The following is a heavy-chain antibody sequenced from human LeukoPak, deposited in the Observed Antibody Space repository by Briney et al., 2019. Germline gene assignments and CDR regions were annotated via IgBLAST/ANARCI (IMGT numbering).Heavy chain of an antibody. Sequence: PGGSLRLPCAASGFTFSSYAMSWVRQAPGKGLEWVSAISGSGGSTYYADSVKGRFTISRDNSKNTLYLQMNSLRAEDTAVYYCAKERSEVDSSGYFDYWGQGTLVTVSS. CDR3: AKERSEVDSSGYFDY. V-gene: IGHV3-23*01. D-gene: IGHD3-22*01. J-gene: IGHJ4*02. CDR1: GFTFSSYA. CDR2: ISGSGGST.